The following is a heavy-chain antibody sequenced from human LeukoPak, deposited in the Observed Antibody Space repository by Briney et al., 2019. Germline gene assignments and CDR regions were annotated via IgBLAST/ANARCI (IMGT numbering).Heavy chain of an antibody. CDR2: ISGSGGST. J-gene: IGHJ4*02. V-gene: IGHV3-23*01. D-gene: IGHD3-22*01. CDR3: AKSFYYDSSGYDY. CDR1: GFTFSSYA. Sequence: GGSLRLSCAASGFTFSSYAMSWVRQASGKGLEWVSAISGSGGSTYYADSVKGRFTISRDNSKNTLYLQMNSLRAEDTAVYYCAKSFYYDSSGYDYWGQGTLVTVSS.